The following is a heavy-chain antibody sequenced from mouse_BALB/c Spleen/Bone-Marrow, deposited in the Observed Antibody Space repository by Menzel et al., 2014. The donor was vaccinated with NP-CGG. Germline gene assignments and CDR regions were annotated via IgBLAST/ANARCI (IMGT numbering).Heavy chain of an antibody. J-gene: IGHJ4*01. CDR3: ARSLYYGSSYPLYAMDY. CDR1: GYAFSSYW. Sequence: VKLQESGADLVRPGSSVKISCKASGYAFSSYWMNWVKQRPGQGLEWIGQIYPGDGDANYNGKFKGKATLTADKSSSTAYMQLSSLTSEDSAVYFCARSLYYGSSYPLYAMDYWGQGTSVTASS. D-gene: IGHD1-1*01. CDR2: IYPGDGDA. V-gene: IGHV1-80*01.